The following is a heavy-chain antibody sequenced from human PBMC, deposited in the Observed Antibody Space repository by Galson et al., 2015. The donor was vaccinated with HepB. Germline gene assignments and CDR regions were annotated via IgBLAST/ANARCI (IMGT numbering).Heavy chain of an antibody. D-gene: IGHD3-10*01. Sequence: SVKVSCKASGYTFTSYYMHWVRQAPGQGLEWMGIINPSGGSTSYAQKFQGRVTMTRDTSTSTVYVELSSLRSEDTAVYYCARELRITMVRAMFDPWGQGTLVTVSS. CDR1: GYTFTSYY. J-gene: IGHJ5*02. CDR2: INPSGGST. CDR3: ARELRITMVRAMFDP. V-gene: IGHV1-46*01.